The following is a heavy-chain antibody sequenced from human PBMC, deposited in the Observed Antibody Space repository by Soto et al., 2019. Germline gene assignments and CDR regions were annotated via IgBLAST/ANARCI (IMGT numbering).Heavy chain of an antibody. CDR2: ISAHNGNT. J-gene: IGHJ4*02. CDR1: GYTFTSYG. CDR3: ARGRYGDY. V-gene: IGHV1-18*01. Sequence: QVHLVQSGAEVKKPGASVKVSCKASGYTFTSYGITWVRQAPGQGLEGTGWISAHNGNTHYAQKLQGRVIVTRDTSTSTAYMELRSLISDDTAVYYCARGRYGDYWGQGALVTVSS. D-gene: IGHD1-1*01.